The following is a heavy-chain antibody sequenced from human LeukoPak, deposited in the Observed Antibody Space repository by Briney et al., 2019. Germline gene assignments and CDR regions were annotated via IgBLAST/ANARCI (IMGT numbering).Heavy chain of an antibody. CDR1: GFTFDDYA. V-gene: IGHV3-9*03. Sequence: GRSLRLSCAASGFTFDDYAMHWVRQATGKGLEWVSGISWNSGSIVYADSVKGRFTISRDNAKNSLYLQMNSLRAEDMALYYCAKDKGYGSGSYNYFDYWGQGTLVTVSS. J-gene: IGHJ4*02. CDR2: ISWNSGSI. CDR3: AKDKGYGSGSYNYFDY. D-gene: IGHD3-10*01.